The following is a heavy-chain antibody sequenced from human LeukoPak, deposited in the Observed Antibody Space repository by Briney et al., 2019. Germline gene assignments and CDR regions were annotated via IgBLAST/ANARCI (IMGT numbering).Heavy chain of an antibody. CDR3: ARGGGGYAFDY. V-gene: IGHV4-59*01. D-gene: IGHD3-16*01. CDR2: IYYSGST. Sequence: SETLSLTCTVSGGSISSYYWSWIRQPPGKGLEWIGYIYYSGSTNYNPSLKSRVTISVDTCKNQFSLKLSSVTAADTAVYYCARGGGGYAFDYWGQGTLVTVSS. J-gene: IGHJ4*02. CDR1: GGSISSYY.